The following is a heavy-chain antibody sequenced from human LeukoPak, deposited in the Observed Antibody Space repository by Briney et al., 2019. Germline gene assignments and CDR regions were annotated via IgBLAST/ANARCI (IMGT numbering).Heavy chain of an antibody. V-gene: IGHV4-39*01. CDR2: ISESEPH. J-gene: IGHJ3*02. D-gene: IGHD3-10*01. CDR1: GGSVSSSSYY. CDR3: ARRSVAITMVRRRAFDI. Sequence: SETLSLTCAVSGGSVSSSSYYWGWIRQSPGKGLECIGIISESEPHYFNPSLKSRVSISVDTSKNQFSLKLSSVTAADTAVYYCARRSVAITMVRRRAFDIWGQGTMVTVSS.